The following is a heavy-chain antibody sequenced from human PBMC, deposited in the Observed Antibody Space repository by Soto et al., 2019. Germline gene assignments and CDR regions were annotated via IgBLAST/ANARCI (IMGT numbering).Heavy chain of an antibody. V-gene: IGHV3-23*01. Sequence: EVQLLESGGGLVQHGGSLRLSCAASGFTFNNYVMSWVRRAPGKGLEWVSAITGGGDNTYFADFVKGRFTISRDNSKNTLYLQLNNLRAEDTAVYYCAKEMRGWGTFDYWGQGTLVTVSS. CDR1: GFTFNNYV. CDR3: AKEMRGWGTFDY. CDR2: ITGGGDNT. J-gene: IGHJ4*02. D-gene: IGHD6-19*01.